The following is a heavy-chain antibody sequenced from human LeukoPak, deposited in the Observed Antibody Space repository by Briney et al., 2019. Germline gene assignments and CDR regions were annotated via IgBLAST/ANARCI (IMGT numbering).Heavy chain of an antibody. V-gene: IGHV3-30-3*01. D-gene: IGHD6-13*01. CDR2: ISYDGSNK. Sequence: GGSLRLSCAASGFTFSSYAMHWVRQAPGKGLEWVAVISYDGSNKYYADSVKGRFTISRGNSKNTLYLQMNSLRAEDTAVYYCAKDAGYSSSWYQGQSWGQGTLVTVSS. CDR1: GFTFSSYA. J-gene: IGHJ5*02. CDR3: AKDAGYSSSWYQGQS.